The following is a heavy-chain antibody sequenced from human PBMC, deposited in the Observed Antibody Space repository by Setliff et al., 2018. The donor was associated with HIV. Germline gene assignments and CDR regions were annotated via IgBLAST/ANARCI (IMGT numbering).Heavy chain of an antibody. CDR2: IYYSGST. CDR1: GGSISSYY. CDR3: ARDTDYDSSGYYYNYMDV. V-gene: IGHV4-59*01. Sequence: PETLSLTCTVSGGSISSYYWSWIRQPPGKGLEWIGYIYYSGSTNYNPSLKSRVTISVDTSKNQFSLKLSSVTAADTAVYYCARDTDYDSSGYYYNYMDVWGKGTTVTVSS. D-gene: IGHD3-22*01. J-gene: IGHJ6*03.